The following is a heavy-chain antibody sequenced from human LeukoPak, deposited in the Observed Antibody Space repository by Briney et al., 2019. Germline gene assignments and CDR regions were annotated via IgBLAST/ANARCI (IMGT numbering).Heavy chain of an antibody. CDR2: IYSDGSST. CDR1: GFTFSSYW. Sequence: GGSLRLSCAASGFTFSSYWMHWVRHAPGKGLVWVSRIYSDGSSTSYADSVKGRFTISRDNAKNTLYLQMNSLRAEDTAVYYCARGPTAGIAAAGTDYYYGMDVWGQGTTVTVSS. D-gene: IGHD6-13*01. CDR3: ARGPTAGIAAAGTDYYYGMDV. V-gene: IGHV3-74*01. J-gene: IGHJ6*02.